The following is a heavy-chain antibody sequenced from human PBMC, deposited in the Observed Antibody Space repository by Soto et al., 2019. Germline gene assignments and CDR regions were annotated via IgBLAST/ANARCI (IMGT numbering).Heavy chain of an antibody. CDR2: ISWNSGSI. Sequence: PGGSLRLSCAASGLTFDDYGMHWVRQAPGKGLEWDSGISWNSGSIGYADSVKGRFTISRDNAKNSLYLQMNSRRAEDTALYYCAKDIGSGSYYGALDYWGQRTLVTGSS. J-gene: IGHJ4*02. CDR1: GLTFDDYG. V-gene: IGHV3-9*01. CDR3: AKDIGSGSYYGALDY. D-gene: IGHD1-26*01.